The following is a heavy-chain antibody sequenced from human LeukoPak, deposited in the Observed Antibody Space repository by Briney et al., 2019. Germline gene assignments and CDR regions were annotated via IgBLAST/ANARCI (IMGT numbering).Heavy chain of an antibody. V-gene: IGHV4-61*02. CDR1: GASISDGDYY. D-gene: IGHD4-17*01. J-gene: IGHJ4*02. CDR3: AGRYLPKTVTTFDH. Sequence: PSETLSLTCTVSGASISDGDYYWSWIRQPAGRGLEWIGRIYSSGSTNYNPSLESRVTISVDTSKNQFSLTLSSVTAADTAVYFCAGRYLPKTVTTFDHWGQGTLVTVS. CDR2: IYSSGST.